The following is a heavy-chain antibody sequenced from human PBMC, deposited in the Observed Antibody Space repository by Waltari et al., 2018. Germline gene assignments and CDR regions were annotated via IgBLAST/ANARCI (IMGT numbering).Heavy chain of an antibody. D-gene: IGHD2-2*01. J-gene: IGHJ4*02. CDR3: AGDRAIGLFFDY. CDR2: IQHSGRT. V-gene: IGHV4-4*02. Sequence: WWSWVRQSPGKGLEWIGQIQHSGRTHYNPSFESRLSMSVDRSKNQFSLNLNSVTAADTAVYYCAGDRAIGLFFDYWGQGTLVTVSS. CDR1: W.